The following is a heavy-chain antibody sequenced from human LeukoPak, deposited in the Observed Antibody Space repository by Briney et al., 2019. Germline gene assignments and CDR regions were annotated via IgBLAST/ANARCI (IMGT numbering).Heavy chain of an antibody. V-gene: IGHV4-34*01. D-gene: IGHD1-26*01. CDR3: ASISGSYNPVDY. CDR1: GGSFSGYY. Sequence: PSETLSLTCAVYGGSFSGYYWTWIRQPPGKGLEWIGEIHYSGSTNYNPSLKSRVTISVDTSKNQFSLKLSSVTAADTAVYYCASISGSYNPVDYWGQGTLVTVSS. J-gene: IGHJ4*02. CDR2: IHYSGST.